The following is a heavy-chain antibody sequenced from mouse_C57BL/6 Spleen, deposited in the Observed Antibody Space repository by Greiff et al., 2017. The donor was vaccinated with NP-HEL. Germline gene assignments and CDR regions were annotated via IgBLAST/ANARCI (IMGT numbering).Heavy chain of an antibody. CDR2: IYPSSGNT. Sequence: QVQLQQSGAELARPGASVKLSCKASGYPFTSYGISWVKQRTGQGLEWIGEIYPSSGNTYYNEKFKGQATLTADKSSSTAYMELRSLTSEDSAVYFCARLIYYDYDDVYAMDYWGQGTSVTVSS. D-gene: IGHD2-4*01. CDR1: GYPFTSYG. J-gene: IGHJ4*01. CDR3: ARLIYYDYDDVYAMDY. V-gene: IGHV1-81*01.